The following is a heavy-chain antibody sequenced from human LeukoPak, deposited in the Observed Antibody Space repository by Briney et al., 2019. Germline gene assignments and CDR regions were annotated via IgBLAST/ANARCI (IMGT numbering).Heavy chain of an antibody. CDR2: IYYSGST. CDR1: GGSISSYY. D-gene: IGHD5-24*01. CDR3: ARGNGYNYWNDY. Sequence: TSETLSLTCTVSGGSISSYYWSWLRQPPGKGLEWIGYIYYSGSTNYNPSLKSRVTISVDTSKNQFSLKLSSVTAADTAVYYCARGNGYNYWNDYWGQGTLVTVSS. J-gene: IGHJ4*02. V-gene: IGHV4-59*01.